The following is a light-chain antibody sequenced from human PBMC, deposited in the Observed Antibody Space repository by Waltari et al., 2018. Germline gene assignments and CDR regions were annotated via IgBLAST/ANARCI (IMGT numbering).Light chain of an antibody. Sequence: EVVLTQSPGTLSLSPGERATLACRASQSVGTALAWYQQKPGQAPRLLIYGASRRATGIPDRFSGSGSRTDCSLTISRLEPEDFAVYYCQHYVRLPATFGQGTKVEI. CDR2: GAS. CDR1: QSVGTA. CDR3: QHYVRLPAT. V-gene: IGKV3-20*01. J-gene: IGKJ1*01.